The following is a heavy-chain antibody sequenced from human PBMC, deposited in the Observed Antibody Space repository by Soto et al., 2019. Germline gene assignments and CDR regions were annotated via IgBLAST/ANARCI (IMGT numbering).Heavy chain of an antibody. CDR2: INYSGTT. V-gene: IGHV4-31*03. Sequence: SETLSLTCSVSGGSFSSDSFIWSWVRQFPGKGLEWIGYINYSGTTYYNPSLWSRITMSVDTSKNQFSLNLSSVTAADTAVYYCARDHKWDGMDVWGQGTTVTVSS. CDR3: ARDHKWDGMDV. D-gene: IGHD1-26*01. J-gene: IGHJ6*02. CDR1: GGSFSSDSFI.